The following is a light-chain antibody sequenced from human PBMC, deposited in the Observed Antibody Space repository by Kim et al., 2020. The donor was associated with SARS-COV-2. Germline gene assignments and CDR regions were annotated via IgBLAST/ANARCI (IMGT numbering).Light chain of an antibody. Sequence: RVNISCAGSMSNIGAGYDVHWYQHFPGTAPRLLIFGDRNRPSGIPDRFSGSQSGTSASLAITGLQAEDDADYYCQSYDKTLSASVFGSGTKVTVL. V-gene: IGLV1-40*01. J-gene: IGLJ1*01. CDR2: GDR. CDR3: QSYDKTLSASV. CDR1: MSNIGAGYD.